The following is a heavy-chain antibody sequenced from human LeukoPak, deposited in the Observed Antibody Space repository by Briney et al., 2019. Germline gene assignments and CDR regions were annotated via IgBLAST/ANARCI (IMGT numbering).Heavy chain of an antibody. Sequence: ASVKVSCKASGYTFTSYGISWVRQAPGQGLEWMGWISAYNGNTNYAQKLQGRVTMTTDTSTSTAYMELRSLRSDDTAVYYCARGQARLPKLNYYYYYMDVWGKGTTVTVSS. V-gene: IGHV1-18*01. CDR2: ISAYNGNT. J-gene: IGHJ6*03. CDR1: GYTFTSYG. CDR3: ARGQARLPKLNYYYYYMDV. D-gene: IGHD6-6*01.